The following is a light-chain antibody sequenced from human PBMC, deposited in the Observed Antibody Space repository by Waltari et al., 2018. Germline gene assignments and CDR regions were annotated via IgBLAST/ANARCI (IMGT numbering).Light chain of an antibody. CDR1: QTVLYNYNNMNH. J-gene: IGKJ2*01. CDR3: QQYFSYPRT. Sequence: DIVMTQSPDSLAVSLGERATINCKSSQTVLYNYNNMNHLAWFQQKPGQPPKLLISWGSTRESGVPDRFSGSGSGTAFTLTISNLQAEDEAVYYCQQYFSYPRTFGLGTKVEI. V-gene: IGKV4-1*01. CDR2: WGS.